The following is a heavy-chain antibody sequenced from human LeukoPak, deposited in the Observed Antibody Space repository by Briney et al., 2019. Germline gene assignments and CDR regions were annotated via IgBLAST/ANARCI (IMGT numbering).Heavy chain of an antibody. CDR1: GGSIGSHY. J-gene: IGHJ4*02. V-gene: IGHV4-59*11. D-gene: IGHD3-16*01. Sequence: SETLSLTCTVSGGSIGSHYWTWIRQTPGKGLEWIGYVYDIGSTKYNPSLESRVTISVDTSKNQFSLRLSSVTAADTAVYYCARGGVLKSVDYWGQGTLVAVSS. CDR2: VYDIGST. CDR3: ARGGVLKSVDY.